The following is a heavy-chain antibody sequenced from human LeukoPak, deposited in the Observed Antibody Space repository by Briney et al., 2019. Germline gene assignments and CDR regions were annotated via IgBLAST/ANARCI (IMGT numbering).Heavy chain of an antibody. V-gene: IGHV4-4*02. CDR3: AREGGPYRPLDY. CDR1: GGSITNTNY. J-gene: IGHJ4*02. Sequence: SETLSLTCGVSGGSITNTNYWTWGRQPPGKGLEWMGVVNLRGSTNYNPSLMGRVAIAVDTSQNPISPQLTSLTAADTAVYYCAREGGPYRPLDYSGQGTLVTVSS. CDR2: VNLRGST.